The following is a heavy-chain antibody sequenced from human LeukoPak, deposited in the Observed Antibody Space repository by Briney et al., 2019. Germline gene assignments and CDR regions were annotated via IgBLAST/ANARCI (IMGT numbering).Heavy chain of an antibody. V-gene: IGHV3-43D*03. J-gene: IGHJ4*02. CDR3: AKDVAEGYSSGSTPVY. CDR2: ISWDGGST. CDR1: GFTFDDYA. D-gene: IGHD6-19*01. Sequence: GGSLRLSCAASGFTFDDYAMHWVRQAPGKGLEWVSLISWDGGSTYYADSVKGRFTISRDNSKNSLYLQMNSLRAEDTALYYCAKDVAEGYSSGSTPVYWGQGTLVTVSS.